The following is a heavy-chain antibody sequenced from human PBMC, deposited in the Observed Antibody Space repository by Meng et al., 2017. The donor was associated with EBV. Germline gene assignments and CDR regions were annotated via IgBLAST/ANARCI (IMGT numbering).Heavy chain of an antibody. D-gene: IGHD2-21*02. J-gene: IGHJ4*02. CDR2: ISAYNGNT. V-gene: IGHV1-18*01. CDR3: ACRGDRTDY. Sequence: QVQWVQSGYEGKKPGASVKGSCKASGYTFTSYGSSWVRQAPGQGLEWRGWISAYNGNTNYAQKLQGRVTMTTDTSTSTAYMELRSLRSDNTAVYYCACRGDRTDYWGQGTLVTVSS. CDR1: GYTFTSYG.